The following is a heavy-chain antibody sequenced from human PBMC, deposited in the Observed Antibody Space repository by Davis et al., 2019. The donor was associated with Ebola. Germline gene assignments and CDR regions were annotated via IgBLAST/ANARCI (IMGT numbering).Heavy chain of an antibody. J-gene: IGHJ6*02. CDR1: GGSISTYY. CDR2: IYYSGTT. Sequence: MPGGSLRLSCTVSGGSISTYYWGWIRQPPGKGLEWIGYIYYSGTTYYNPSLKSRVTISVDTSKNQFSLKLSSVTAADTAVYYCAREVENRGAARPYYYYGMDVWGQGTTVTVSS. V-gene: IGHV4-59*12. CDR3: AREVENRGAARPYYYYGMDV. D-gene: IGHD6-6*01.